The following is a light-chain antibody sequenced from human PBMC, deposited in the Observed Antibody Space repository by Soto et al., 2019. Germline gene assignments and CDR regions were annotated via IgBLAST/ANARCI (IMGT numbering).Light chain of an antibody. CDR1: STDVGSYNL. CDR3: CSYAGSSTLV. J-gene: IGLJ3*02. V-gene: IGLV2-23*01. CDR2: DAT. Sequence: QSVLTQPASVSGSRGQSITISCTGTSTDVGSYNLASWYQQHPGKAPKLMIHDATKRPSGVSNRFSGSKSGNTASLTISGLQAEDEADYYCCSYAGSSTLVFGGGTKVTVL.